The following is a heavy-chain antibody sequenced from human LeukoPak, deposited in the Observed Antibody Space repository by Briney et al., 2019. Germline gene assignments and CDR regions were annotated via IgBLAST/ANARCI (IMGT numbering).Heavy chain of an antibody. D-gene: IGHD3-10*01. V-gene: IGHV3-53*01. J-gene: IGHJ4*02. CDR3: AYMVRGVYFDY. CDR2: IYSGGST. CDR1: GFTVSSNY. Sequence: GGSLRLSCAASGFTVSSNYMSWVRQAPWKGLEWASVIYSGGSTYYADSVKGRFTISRDNSKNTLYLQMNSLRAEDTAVYYCAYMVRGVYFDYWGQGTLVTVSS.